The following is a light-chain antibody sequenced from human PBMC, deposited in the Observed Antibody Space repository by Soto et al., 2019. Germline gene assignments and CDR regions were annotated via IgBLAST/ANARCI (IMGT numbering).Light chain of an antibody. CDR1: QSISSW. CDR3: LQYNRYAT. J-gene: IGKJ4*01. V-gene: IGKV1-5*03. Sequence: DIQMTQSPSTLSASVGDRVTITCRASQSISSWLAWYQQKPGKAPKLLIYKASRFESGVPSRFSGSGPGTEYTLPLSSLPPDEFASSHCLQYNRYATFGGGTKVEIK. CDR2: KAS.